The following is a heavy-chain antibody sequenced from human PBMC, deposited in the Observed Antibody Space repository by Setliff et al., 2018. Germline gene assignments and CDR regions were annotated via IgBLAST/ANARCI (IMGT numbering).Heavy chain of an antibody. J-gene: IGHJ6*03. CDR1: GGSFSGYI. CDR2: INHRGNT. CDR3: AKQGSYYYYMDV. V-gene: IGHV4-34*01. Sequence: SETLSLTCAVYGGSFSGYIWGWIRQSPGKGLEWIGGINHRGNTNYNPSLKSRVTMSVDTSKNQFSLKLRSMTAADTAVYYCAKQGSYYYYMDVWGKGTTVTVSS. D-gene: IGHD6-13*01.